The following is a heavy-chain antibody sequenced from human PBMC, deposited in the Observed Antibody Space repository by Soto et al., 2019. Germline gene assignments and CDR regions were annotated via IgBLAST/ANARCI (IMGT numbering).Heavy chain of an antibody. J-gene: IGHJ5*02. CDR2: IYPGDSDT. Sequence: GESLKISCKGSGYSFATYWIGWVRQMPGKGLEWMGMIYPGDSDTRYSPSFQGQVTISADKSINTAYLQWSSLKASDTAIYYCARDATIGKTDWFDPWSQGTLVTVSS. V-gene: IGHV5-51*01. CDR3: ARDATIGKTDWFDP. D-gene: IGHD1-1*01. CDR1: GYSFATYW.